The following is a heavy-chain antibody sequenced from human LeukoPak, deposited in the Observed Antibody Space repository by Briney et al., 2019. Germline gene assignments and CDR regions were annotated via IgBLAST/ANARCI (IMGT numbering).Heavy chain of an antibody. Sequence: PGWSLRLACAASGFTFSDFWMTWVRQAPGQGLEWVANIRKDAIEKQFLDSVKGRFTISRDNDKNSVYLEMNSLRAEDTGVYYCVRNRGGYALDMWGQGIMVTVSA. CDR1: GFTFSDFW. J-gene: IGHJ3*02. CDR2: IRKDAIEK. V-gene: IGHV3-7*01. CDR3: VRNRGGYALDM. D-gene: IGHD2/OR15-2a*01.